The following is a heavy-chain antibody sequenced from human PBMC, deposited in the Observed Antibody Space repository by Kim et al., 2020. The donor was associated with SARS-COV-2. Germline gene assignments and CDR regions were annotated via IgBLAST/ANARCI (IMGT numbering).Heavy chain of an antibody. CDR2: IFYSGST. CDR3: AKLGFTMVRGVKGWDV. D-gene: IGHD3-10*01. Sequence: SETLSLTCTVSGGSISNRDSISSTSYYWGWIRQPPGKGLEWIGSIFYSGSTYYNPSLASRVTISVDTSKNQFSLKLNSVTAADTAVYCCAKLGFTMVRGVKGWDVWGQGTTVTVSS. CDR1: GGSISNRDSISSTSYY. V-gene: IGHV4-39*01. J-gene: IGHJ6*02.